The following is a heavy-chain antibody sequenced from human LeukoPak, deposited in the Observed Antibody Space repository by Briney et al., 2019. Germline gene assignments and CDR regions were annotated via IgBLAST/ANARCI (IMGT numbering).Heavy chain of an antibody. CDR2: IYYSGST. CDR3: ARWATCSGGSCSLCYFDY. D-gene: IGHD2-15*01. V-gene: IGHV4-31*03. J-gene: IGHJ4*02. Sequence: PSETLSLTCTVSGGSISSGGYYWSWIRQHPGKGLEWIGYIYYSGSTYYNPSLKSRVTISVDTSKNQFSLKLSSVTAADTAVYYCARWATCSGGSCSLCYFDYWGQGTLVTVSS. CDR1: GGSISSGGYY.